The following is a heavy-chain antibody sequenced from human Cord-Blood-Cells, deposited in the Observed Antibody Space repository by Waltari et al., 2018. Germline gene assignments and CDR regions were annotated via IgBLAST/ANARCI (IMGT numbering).Heavy chain of an antibody. Sequence: QVQLVQSGAEVKKPGSSVKVSCKASGGTSSSYALRWVRQAPGQGREWMGGIIPIFGTANYAQKFQGRVTITADESTSTAYMERSSLRSEDTAVYYCARADSSGWYYYYYGMDVWGQGTTVTVSS. V-gene: IGHV1-69*01. D-gene: IGHD6-19*01. CDR3: ARADSSGWYYYYYGMDV. CDR1: GGTSSSYA. CDR2: IIPIFGTA. J-gene: IGHJ6*02.